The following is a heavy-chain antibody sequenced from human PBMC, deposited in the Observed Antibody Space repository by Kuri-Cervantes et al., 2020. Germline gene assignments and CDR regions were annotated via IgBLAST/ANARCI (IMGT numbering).Heavy chain of an antibody. CDR3: ATATVTTHYYYYGMDV. J-gene: IGHJ6*02. V-gene: IGHV1-2*02. CDR1: GYTFTGYY. Sequence: ASVKVSCKASGYTFTGYYMHWVRQAPGQGLEWMGWINPNSGGTNHAQKFQGRVTMTRDTSISTAYMELSRLRSDDTAVYYCATATVTTHYYYYGMDVWGQGTTVTVSS. D-gene: IGHD4-11*01. CDR2: INPNSGGT.